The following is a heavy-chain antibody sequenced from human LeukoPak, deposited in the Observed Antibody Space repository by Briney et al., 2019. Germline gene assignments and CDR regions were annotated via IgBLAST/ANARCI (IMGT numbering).Heavy chain of an antibody. J-gene: IGHJ6*02. CDR1: GFTFDDYA. Sequence: GRSLRLSCAASGFTFDDYAMHWVRQAPGKGLEWVSGISWNSGSIGYADSVKGRFTISRDNAKNSLYLQMNSLRAEDTALYYCAKGTLYYYYYGMDVWGRGTTVTVSS. V-gene: IGHV3-9*01. CDR2: ISWNSGSI. CDR3: AKGTLYYYYYGMDV.